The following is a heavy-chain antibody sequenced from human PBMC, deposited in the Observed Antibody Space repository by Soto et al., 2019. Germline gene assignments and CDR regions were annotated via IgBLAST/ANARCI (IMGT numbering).Heavy chain of an antibody. D-gene: IGHD6-13*01. J-gene: IGHJ6*02. Sequence: QVQLVQSGAEVKKPGSSVKVSCKASGGTFSSYAISWVRQAPGQGLEWMGGIIPIFGTANYAQKFQGRVTMTADESTSTAYMELSSLRSEDTAVYYWARGDNSSSWYYYYYYGMDVWGQGTTVTVSS. CDR2: IIPIFGTA. V-gene: IGHV1-69*01. CDR1: GGTFSSYA. CDR3: ARGDNSSSWYYYYYYGMDV.